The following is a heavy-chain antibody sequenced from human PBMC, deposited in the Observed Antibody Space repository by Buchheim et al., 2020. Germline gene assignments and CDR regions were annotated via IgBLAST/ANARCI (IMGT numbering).Heavy chain of an antibody. CDR2: IKQDGSEK. Sequence: EVQLVESGGGLVQPGGSLRLSCVASGFTFSSHWINWVRQAPGKGPEWVGNIKQDGSEKYYVDSVKGRFNISRDNAKNSLYLQMNSLRAEDTAVYYCASSRGWLLEYWGQGTL. J-gene: IGHJ4*02. CDR3: ASSRGWLLEY. CDR1: GFTFSSHW. V-gene: IGHV3-7*03. D-gene: IGHD6-19*01.